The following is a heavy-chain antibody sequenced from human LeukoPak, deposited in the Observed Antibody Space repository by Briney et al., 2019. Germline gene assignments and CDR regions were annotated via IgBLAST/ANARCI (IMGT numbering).Heavy chain of an antibody. D-gene: IGHD2-2*01. V-gene: IGHV1-2*02. CDR3: ARDIGVVPAAIHGGIAFDI. Sequence: ASVKVSCKASGYTFTGYYMHWVRQAPGQGLEWMGWINPNSGGTNYAQKFQGRVTMTRDMSTSTVYMELSSLRSEDTAVYYCARDIGVVPAAIHGGIAFDIWGQGTMVTVSS. CDR2: INPNSGGT. J-gene: IGHJ3*02. CDR1: GYTFTGYY.